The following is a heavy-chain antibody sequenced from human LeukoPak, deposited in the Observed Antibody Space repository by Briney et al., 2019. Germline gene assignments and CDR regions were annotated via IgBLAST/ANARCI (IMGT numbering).Heavy chain of an antibody. CDR3: ARQRSRGYFDY. CDR2: IYLGDSDT. D-gene: IGHD6-13*01. V-gene: IGHV5-51*01. CDR1: GYSFASYW. J-gene: IGHJ4*02. Sequence: PGESLKISCKGSGYSFASYWIGWVRQMPGKGLEWMGIIYLGDSDTTYSPSFQGQVTISADKSISTAYLQWSSLQASDTAMYYCARQRSRGYFDYWGQGTLVTVSS.